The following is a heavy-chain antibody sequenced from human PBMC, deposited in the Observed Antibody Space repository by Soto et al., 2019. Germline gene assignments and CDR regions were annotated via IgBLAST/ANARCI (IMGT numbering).Heavy chain of an antibody. D-gene: IGHD3-10*01. Sequence: QVQLQEWGSGLVKPSETLSLTCTVSGGSISSYYWSWIRQPLGKGLEWIGYIYYSGSTNYNPSLKSRVTISVDTSKNQFSLKLSSVTAADTAVYYCARMVRGVVFDYWGQGTLVTVSS. CDR2: IYYSGST. CDR1: GGSISSYY. J-gene: IGHJ4*02. CDR3: ARMVRGVVFDY. V-gene: IGHV4-59*01.